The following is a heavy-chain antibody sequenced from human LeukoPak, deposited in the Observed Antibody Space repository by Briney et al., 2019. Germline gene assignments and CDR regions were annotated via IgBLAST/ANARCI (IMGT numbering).Heavy chain of an antibody. CDR1: GGSISSSSYY. CDR2: IYYSGST. CDR3: ARLQNQLLSY. Sequence: SETLSLTCTVSGGSISSSSYYWGWIRQPPGKGLEWIGSIYYSGSTYYNPSLKSRVTISVDTSKNQFSLKLSSVTAADTAVYYCARLQNQLLSYWGQGTLVTVSS. D-gene: IGHD2-2*01. J-gene: IGHJ4*02. V-gene: IGHV4-39*07.